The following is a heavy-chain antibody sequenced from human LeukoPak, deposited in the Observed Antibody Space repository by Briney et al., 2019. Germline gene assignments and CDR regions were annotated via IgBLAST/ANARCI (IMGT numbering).Heavy chain of an antibody. D-gene: IGHD3-22*01. V-gene: IGHV3-21*01. Sequence: GGSLRLSCATSGFTFSSYNMDWVRQAPGKGLEWVSSISTDSRYIYYTDSVKGRFTISRENAKNSLYLQMDSLRAEDTAVYYCANIYYYDSSGYNEGIVDWGQGTLVTVSS. CDR2: ISTDSRYI. J-gene: IGHJ4*02. CDR3: ANIYYYDSSGYNEGIVD. CDR1: GFTFSSYN.